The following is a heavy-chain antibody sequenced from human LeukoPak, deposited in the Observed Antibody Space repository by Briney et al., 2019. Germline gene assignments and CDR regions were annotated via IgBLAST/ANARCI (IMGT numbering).Heavy chain of an antibody. CDR1: GFTFSAFW. J-gene: IGHJ4*02. Sequence: GGSLRLSCAASGFTFSAFWMHWVRQAPGKGLEWVSAISGSGGSTYYADSVKGRFTISRDNSKNTLYLQMNSLRAEDTAVYYCAKVRSFAGYNEFDYWGQGTLVTVSS. D-gene: IGHD5-24*01. CDR2: ISGSGGST. V-gene: IGHV3-23*01. CDR3: AKVRSFAGYNEFDY.